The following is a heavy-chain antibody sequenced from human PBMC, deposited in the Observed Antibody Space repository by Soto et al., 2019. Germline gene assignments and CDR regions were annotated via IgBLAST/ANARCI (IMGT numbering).Heavy chain of an antibody. CDR2: INHSGST. V-gene: IGHV4-34*01. CDR1: GGSFSGYY. CDR3: ARANPKEITIFGVVQYLDY. Sequence: SETLSLTCAVYGGSFSGYYWSWIRQPPGKGLEWIGEINHSGSTNYNPSLKSRVTISVDTSKNQFSLKLSSVTAADTAVYYCARANPKEITIFGVVQYLDYWGQGTLVTVSS. J-gene: IGHJ4*02. D-gene: IGHD3-3*01.